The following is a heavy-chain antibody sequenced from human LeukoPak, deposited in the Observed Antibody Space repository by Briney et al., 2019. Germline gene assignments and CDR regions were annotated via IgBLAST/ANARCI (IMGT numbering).Heavy chain of an antibody. CDR3: ARERSDYYAMDV. Sequence: ASVKVSCTASGYTFTTFGISWVRQAPGQGLEWVGWISAYSGNPHYAENTQGRVTMTTDTSTNTAYMEVRSLRYDDTAVYYCARERSDYYAMDVWGQGTTVIVSS. CDR2: ISAYSGNP. CDR1: GYTFTTFG. D-gene: IGHD1-26*01. V-gene: IGHV1-18*01. J-gene: IGHJ6*02.